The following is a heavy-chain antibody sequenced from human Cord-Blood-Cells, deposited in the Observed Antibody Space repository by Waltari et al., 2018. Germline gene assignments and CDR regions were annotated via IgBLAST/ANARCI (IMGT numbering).Heavy chain of an antibody. V-gene: IGHV1-69*04. Sequence: QVQLVQSGAEVKKPGSSVKVSCKASGSTFSSYALSWVRQAPGQGLEWMGGIIPILGIANYAQKFQGRVTITADESTSTAYMELSSLRSEDTAVYYCARANGKNYLYDAFDIWGQGTMVTVSS. J-gene: IGHJ3*02. CDR1: GSTFSSYA. CDR2: IIPILGIA. CDR3: ARANGKNYLYDAFDI. D-gene: IGHD1-7*01.